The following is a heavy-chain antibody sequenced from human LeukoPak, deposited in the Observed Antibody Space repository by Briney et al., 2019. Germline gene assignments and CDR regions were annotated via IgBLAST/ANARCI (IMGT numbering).Heavy chain of an antibody. Sequence: GGSLRLSCAASGFTFSSYAMSWVRQAPGKGLEWVSAISGSGGSTYYADSVKGRFTISRDNSKNTLYLQMNSLRAEDTAVYYCAKVTYYYDSSGYSSGGYFDYWGQGTPVTVSS. D-gene: IGHD3-22*01. J-gene: IGHJ4*02. CDR3: AKVTYYYDSSGYSSGGYFDY. CDR1: GFTFSSYA. V-gene: IGHV3-23*01. CDR2: ISGSGGST.